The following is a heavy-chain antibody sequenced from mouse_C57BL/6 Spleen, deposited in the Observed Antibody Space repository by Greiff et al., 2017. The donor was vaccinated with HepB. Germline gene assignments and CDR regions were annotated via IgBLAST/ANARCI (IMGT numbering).Heavy chain of an antibody. CDR1: GYTFTSYW. Sequence: QVQLKQPGAELVMPGASVKLSCKASGYTFTSYWMHWVKQRPGQGLEWIGEIDPSDSYTNYNQKFKGKSTLTVDKSSSTAYMQLSSLTSEDSAVYYCARYIYDGYYLDYWGQGTTLTVSS. D-gene: IGHD2-3*01. V-gene: IGHV1-69*01. CDR2: IDPSDSYT. CDR3: ARYIYDGYYLDY. J-gene: IGHJ2*01.